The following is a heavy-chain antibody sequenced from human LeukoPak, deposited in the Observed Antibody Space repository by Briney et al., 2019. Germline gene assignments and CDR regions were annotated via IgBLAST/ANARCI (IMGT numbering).Heavy chain of an antibody. Sequence: SETLPLTCAVYGGSFSGYYWSWIRQPPGKGLEWIGEINHSGSTNYNPSLKSRVTISVDTSKNQFSLKLSSVTAADTAVYYCARGFRITGTPVYGMDVWGQGTTVTVSS. J-gene: IGHJ6*02. CDR1: GGSFSGYY. D-gene: IGHD1-7*01. V-gene: IGHV4-34*01. CDR2: INHSGST. CDR3: ARGFRITGTPVYGMDV.